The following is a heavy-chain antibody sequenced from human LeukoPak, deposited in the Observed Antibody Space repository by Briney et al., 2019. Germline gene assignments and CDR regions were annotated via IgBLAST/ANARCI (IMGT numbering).Heavy chain of an antibody. CDR1: GFTFSSYA. J-gene: IGHJ5*02. Sequence: GRSLRLSCAASGFTFSSYAMHWVRQAPGKGLEWVAVISYDGSNKYYADSVKGRFTISRDNSKNTLYLQMNSLRAEDTAVYYCARLVALIGNNWFDPWGQGTLVTVSS. D-gene: IGHD2-15*01. CDR2: ISYDGSNK. CDR3: ARLVALIGNNWFDP. V-gene: IGHV3-30*04.